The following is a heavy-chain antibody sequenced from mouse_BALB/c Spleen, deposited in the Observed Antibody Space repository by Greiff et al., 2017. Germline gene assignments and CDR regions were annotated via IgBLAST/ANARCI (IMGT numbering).Heavy chain of an antibody. CDR2: IYPSDSYA. Sequence: VQLQQPGAELVRPGASVKLSCKASGYTFTSYWINWVKQRPGQGLEWIGNIYPSDSYANYNQNFKDKATLTVDKSSSTAYMQLSSPTSEDSAVYYCTTGPHYFDFWGQGTTLTVSS. CDR3: TTGPHYFDF. V-gene: IGHV1-69*02. CDR1: GYTFTSYW. J-gene: IGHJ2*01.